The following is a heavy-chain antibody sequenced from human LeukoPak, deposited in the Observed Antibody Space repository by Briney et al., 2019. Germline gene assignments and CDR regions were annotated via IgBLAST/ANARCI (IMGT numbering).Heavy chain of an antibody. Sequence: GGSLRLSCAASGFTFDNYAMNWVRQVPGKGLEWISLISWNSGTIGYADSVKGRFTISRDNSKNTVYLQMNSLRAEDTAVYYCAKVANRCSSISCYIDYWGQGTLVTVSS. CDR3: AKVANRCSSISCYIDY. J-gene: IGHJ4*02. CDR1: GFTFDNYA. CDR2: ISWNSGTI. D-gene: IGHD2-2*02. V-gene: IGHV3-9*01.